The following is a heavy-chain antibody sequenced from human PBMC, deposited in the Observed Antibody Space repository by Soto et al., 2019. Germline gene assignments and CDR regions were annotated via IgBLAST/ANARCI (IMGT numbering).Heavy chain of an antibody. CDR2: ISYDGSNK. CDR3: ARDRPIAVAGTFDY. J-gene: IGHJ4*02. CDR1: GFTFSRYA. Sequence: GGSLRLSCAASGFTFSRYAMHWVRQAPGKGLEWVAVISYDGSNKYYADSVKGRFTISRDNSKNTLYLQMNSLRAEDTAVYYCARDRPIAVAGTFDYWGQGTLVTVSS. V-gene: IGHV3-30-3*01. D-gene: IGHD6-19*01.